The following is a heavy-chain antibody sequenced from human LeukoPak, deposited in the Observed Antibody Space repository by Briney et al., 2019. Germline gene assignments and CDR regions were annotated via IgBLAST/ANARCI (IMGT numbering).Heavy chain of an antibody. J-gene: IGHJ6*02. Sequence: SETLSRTCTVSGGSISSGGYYWSWSRQHPGKALEWIGSIYYSGSTYYNPSLKSRVTISVDTSKNQLSLELSSVTAADTAVYYCARVDLDYYYGMDVWGQGTTVTVSS. CDR3: ARVDLDYYYGMDV. CDR2: IYYSGST. D-gene: IGHD1-1*01. CDR1: GGSISSGGYY. V-gene: IGHV4-31*03.